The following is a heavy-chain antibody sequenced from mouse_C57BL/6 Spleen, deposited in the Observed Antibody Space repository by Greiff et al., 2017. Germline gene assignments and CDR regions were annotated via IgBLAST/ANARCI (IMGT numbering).Heavy chain of an antibody. V-gene: IGHV5-12*01. Sequence: EVQVVESGGGLVQPGGSLKLSCAASGFTFSDYYMYWVRQTPEKRLEWVAYISNGGGSTYYPDTVKGRFTISRDNAKNTLYLQMSRLKSEDTAMYYCARRGYSNHEDYLDYWGQGTTLTVSS. CDR1: GFTFSDYY. D-gene: IGHD2-5*01. CDR2: ISNGGGST. CDR3: ARRGYSNHEDYLDY. J-gene: IGHJ2*01.